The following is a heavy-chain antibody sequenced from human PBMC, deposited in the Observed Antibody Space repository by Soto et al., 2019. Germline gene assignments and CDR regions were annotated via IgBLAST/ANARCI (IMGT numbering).Heavy chain of an antibody. Sequence: QVQLVQSGAEVKKPGSSVQVSCKASGGTFSSYAISWVRQAPGQGLEWMGGIIPIFGTANYAQKFQGRVTITADESTSTAYMELSSLRSEDTAVYYCARRIHSSAGSLRAFDIWGQGTMVTVSS. J-gene: IGHJ3*02. V-gene: IGHV1-69*01. CDR3: ARRIHSSAGSLRAFDI. CDR2: IIPIFGTA. CDR1: GGTFSSYA. D-gene: IGHD6-19*01.